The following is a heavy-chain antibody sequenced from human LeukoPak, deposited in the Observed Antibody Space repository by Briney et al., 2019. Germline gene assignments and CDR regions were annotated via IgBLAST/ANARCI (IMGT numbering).Heavy chain of an antibody. CDR1: GGTCSSYA. Sequence: SVKVSCKASGGTCSSYAISWVRQAPGQGLEWRGGIIPIFGTANYAHKFQGRLTITSDESTPPAYMEPTSLRPEDPAVYYCASPGIAVAGFAYWGQGPLVTVSS. V-gene: IGHV1-69*01. D-gene: IGHD6-19*01. CDR3: ASPGIAVAGFAY. CDR2: IIPIFGTA. J-gene: IGHJ4*02.